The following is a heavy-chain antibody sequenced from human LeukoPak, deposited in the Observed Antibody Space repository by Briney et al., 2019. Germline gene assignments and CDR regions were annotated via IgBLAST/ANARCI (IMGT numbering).Heavy chain of an antibody. Sequence: PGGSLRLSCAASGSPFSTYEMNWVRQAPGKGLEWVSYISSDSTIYYADSVKGRFTISRDNAKNSLYLQMNSLRAEDTAVYYCARLNSSGYYEFDYWGQGTLVTVSS. V-gene: IGHV3-48*03. CDR3: ARLNSSGYYEFDY. D-gene: IGHD3-22*01. CDR1: GSPFSTYE. J-gene: IGHJ4*02. CDR2: ISSDSTI.